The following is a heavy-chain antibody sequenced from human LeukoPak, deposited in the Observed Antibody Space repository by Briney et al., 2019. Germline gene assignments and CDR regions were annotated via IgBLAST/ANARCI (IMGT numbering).Heavy chain of an antibody. J-gene: IGHJ6*02. CDR2: ISSSGSTI. D-gene: IGHD3-9*01. Sequence: PGGSLRLSCVASGFTFSSYEMNWVRQAPGKGLEWVSYISSSGSTIYYADSVKGRFTISRDNAKNSLYLQMNSLRAEDTAVYYCARVGYDILTGYYYYYGMDVWGQGTTVTVSS. CDR1: GFTFSSYE. CDR3: ARVGYDILTGYYYYYGMDV. V-gene: IGHV3-48*03.